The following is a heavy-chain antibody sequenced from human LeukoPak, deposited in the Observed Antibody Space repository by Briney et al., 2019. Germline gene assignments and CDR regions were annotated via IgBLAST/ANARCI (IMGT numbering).Heavy chain of an antibody. J-gene: IGHJ4*02. D-gene: IGHD5-24*01. CDR3: ARDLYYGYNSALGY. V-gene: IGHV1/OR15-1*04. CDR2: INPNSGGT. CDR1: GYIFTDYY. Sequence: ASAKVSCKASGYIFTDYYMHWVRQAPGQELGWMGRINPNSGGTNYAQKFQGRVTMTRDTSTSTVYMELSSLRSEDTAVYYCARDLYYGYNSALGYWGQGTLVTVSS.